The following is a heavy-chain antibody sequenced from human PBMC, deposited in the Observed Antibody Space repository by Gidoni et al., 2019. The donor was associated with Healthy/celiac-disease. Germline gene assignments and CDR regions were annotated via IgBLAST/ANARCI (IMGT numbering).Heavy chain of an antibody. J-gene: IGHJ4*02. CDR1: GFTFSSYA. V-gene: IGHV3-30*04. Sequence: QVQLVESGGGVVQPGRSLRLSCAASGFTFSSYAMHWVLQAPGKGLEWVAVISYDGSNKYYADSVKGRFTISRDNSKNTLYLQMNSLRAEDTAVYYCARVGPHSYGWGQGTLVTVSS. CDR2: ISYDGSNK. CDR3: ARVGPHSYG. D-gene: IGHD5-18*01.